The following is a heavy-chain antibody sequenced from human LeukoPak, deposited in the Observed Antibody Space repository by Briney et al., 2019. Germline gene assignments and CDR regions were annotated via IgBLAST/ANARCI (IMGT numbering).Heavy chain of an antibody. V-gene: IGHV4-59*01. Sequence: PSETLSRTCTVSGGSISSYYWSWIRQPPGKGLEWIGYIYYSGSTNYNPSLKSRVTISVDTSKNQFSLKLSSVTAADTAVYYCARGKWELRLGMDVWGQGTTVTVSS. CDR3: ARGKWELRLGMDV. J-gene: IGHJ6*02. D-gene: IGHD1-26*01. CDR1: GGSISSYY. CDR2: IYYSGST.